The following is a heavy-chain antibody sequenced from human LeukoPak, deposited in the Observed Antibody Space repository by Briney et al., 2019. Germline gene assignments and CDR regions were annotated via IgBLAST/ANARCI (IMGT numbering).Heavy chain of an antibody. Sequence: SETLSLTCTVSGGSIANICRYWAWLRRPPGKGLEWIGSSCYSVAPNSNPSLMSQLTISVHTSKDQSSLQLGSVTAAGAAVYYCATLKTDGWYCDNWGQGTVVSVS. CDR1: GGSIANICRY. CDR2: SCYSVAP. J-gene: IGHJ4*02. D-gene: IGHD5-24*01. CDR3: ATLKTDGWYCDN. V-gene: IGHV4-39*01.